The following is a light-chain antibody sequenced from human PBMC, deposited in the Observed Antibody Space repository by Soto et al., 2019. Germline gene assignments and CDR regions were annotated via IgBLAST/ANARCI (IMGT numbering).Light chain of an antibody. V-gene: IGKV1-33*01. CDR1: HDIINY. J-gene: IGKJ4*01. Sequence: DLPLTPSPSSLSASVGDRFTITCQASHDIINYLNWFQQKPGEAPKLLIFDAFKLETGVPSRFSGSGSGTDFTLTISSLQAEDVAVYYCQQYYSTPLTFGGGTKVDI. CDR3: QQYYSTPLT. CDR2: DAF.